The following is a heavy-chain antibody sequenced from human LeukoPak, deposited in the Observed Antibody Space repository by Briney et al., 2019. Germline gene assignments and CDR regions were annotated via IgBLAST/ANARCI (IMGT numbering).Heavy chain of an antibody. CDR1: GFTFSSYW. V-gene: IGHV3-21*01. J-gene: IGHJ3*02. D-gene: IGHD6-6*01. CDR2: ISGSGGST. CDR3: ARNAYSSYDAFDI. Sequence: TGGSLRLSCAASGFTFSSYWMTWVRQAPGKGLEWVSAISGSGGSTYYADSVKGRFTISRDNAKNSLYLQMNSLRAEDTAVYYCARNAYSSYDAFDIWGQGTMVTVSS.